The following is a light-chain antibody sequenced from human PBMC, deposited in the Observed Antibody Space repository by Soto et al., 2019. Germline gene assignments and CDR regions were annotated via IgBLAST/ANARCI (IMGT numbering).Light chain of an antibody. Sequence: EIVLTQSPGTLSLSPGERATLSCRASQNFGSSYLAWYQQKRGQAPRLLISDASTRATGIPARFSGSGSGTEFTLTVSSLQSEDFAVYYCQQYIKWPITFGQGTRRRL. CDR2: DAS. CDR3: QQYIKWPIT. J-gene: IGKJ5*01. V-gene: IGKV3-15*01. CDR1: QNFGSSY.